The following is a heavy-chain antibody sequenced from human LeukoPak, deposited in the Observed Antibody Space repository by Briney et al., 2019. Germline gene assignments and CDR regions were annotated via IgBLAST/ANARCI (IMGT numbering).Heavy chain of an antibody. CDR3: ARDRKACGGDCYSNRFDP. D-gene: IGHD2-21*02. Sequence: SETLSLTCAVYGGSFSGYYWSWIRPPPGKGLEWIGEINHSGSTNYNPPLKSRVTISVDTSKNQFSLKLSSVTAADTAVYYCARDRKACGGDCYSNRFDPWGQGTLATVSS. CDR2: INHSGST. J-gene: IGHJ5*02. V-gene: IGHV4-34*01. CDR1: GGSFSGYY.